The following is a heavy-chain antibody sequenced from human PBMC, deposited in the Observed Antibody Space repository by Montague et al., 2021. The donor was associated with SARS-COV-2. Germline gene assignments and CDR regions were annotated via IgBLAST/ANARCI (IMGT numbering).Heavy chain of an antibody. CDR1: GGSITNTRYF. D-gene: IGHD1-7*01. Sequence: SETLSLTCAVYGGSITNTRYFWGWIRQPPGKALEWIGSIYHNGKTYYNPSLERRALLSIDTSKNQFSLRLSSVIASDTAVYYCAVELNYFFDYWGQGFLVSVSS. CDR3: AVELNYFFDY. CDR2: IYHNGKT. V-gene: IGHV4-39*01. J-gene: IGHJ4*02.